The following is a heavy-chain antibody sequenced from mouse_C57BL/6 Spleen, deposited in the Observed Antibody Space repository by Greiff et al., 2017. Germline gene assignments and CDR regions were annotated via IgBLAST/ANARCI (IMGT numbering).Heavy chain of an antibody. CDR2: IDTNSGGT. Sequence: QVQLQQPGAELVKPGASVTMSCKASGYTFTSYWMHWVKQRPGRGLEWIGRIDTNSGGTTSNEKFKSKATLTVDKPSSTAYMQLSSLTSEDSAVYYCARESYCGSSYGWYFDVWGTGTTVTVSS. CDR3: ARESYCGSSYGWYFDV. J-gene: IGHJ1*03. CDR1: GYTFTSYW. V-gene: IGHV1-72*01. D-gene: IGHD1-1*01.